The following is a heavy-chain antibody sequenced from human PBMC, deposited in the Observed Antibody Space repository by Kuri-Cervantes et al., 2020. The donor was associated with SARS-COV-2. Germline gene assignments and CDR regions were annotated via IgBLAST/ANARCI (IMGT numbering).Heavy chain of an antibody. V-gene: IGHV3-11*04. J-gene: IGHJ6*03. CDR3: ARDGAARRLYMDV. CDR2: ISSSDESR. Sequence: SCAASGFSFSDYYMSWIRQAPGKGLEWVSCISSSDESRHYADSVKGRFTIPRDNTKKSLYLQMNSLRAEDTAVYYCARDGAARRLYMDVWGKGTTVTVSS. D-gene: IGHD6-6*01. CDR1: GFSFSDYY.